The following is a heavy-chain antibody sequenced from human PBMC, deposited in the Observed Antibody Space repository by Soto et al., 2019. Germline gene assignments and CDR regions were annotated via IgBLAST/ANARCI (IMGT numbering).Heavy chain of an antibody. J-gene: IGHJ4*02. D-gene: IGHD4-17*01. Sequence: QVQLVESGGGVVQPGRSLRLSCAASGFTFSSYGMHWVRQAPGKGLEWVAVIWYDGSNKYYADSVKGRFTISRDNSKNTLYLQMNSLRAEDTAVYYCARDRDGDERIGFDYWGQGTLVTVSS. CDR1: GFTFSSYG. V-gene: IGHV3-33*01. CDR2: IWYDGSNK. CDR3: ARDRDGDERIGFDY.